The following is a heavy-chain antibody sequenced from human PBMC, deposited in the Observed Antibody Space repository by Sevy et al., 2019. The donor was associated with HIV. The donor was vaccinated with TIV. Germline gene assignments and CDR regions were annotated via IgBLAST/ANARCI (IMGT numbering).Heavy chain of an antibody. CDR1: GYTFTSYG. CDR2: ISAYNGNT. D-gene: IGHD3-22*01. V-gene: IGHV1-18*04. CDR3: ARSYYYDSSGYYGDYYFDY. Sequence: ASVKVSCKASGYTFTSYGISWVRQAPGQGLEWMGWISAYNGNTNYAQKLQGRVTMTTDTSTSTAYEELRSLRSDDTAVYYCARSYYYDSSGYYGDYYFDYWGQGTLVTVSS. J-gene: IGHJ4*02.